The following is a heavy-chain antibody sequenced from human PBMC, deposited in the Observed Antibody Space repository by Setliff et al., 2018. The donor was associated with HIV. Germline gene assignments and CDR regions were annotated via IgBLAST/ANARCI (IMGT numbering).Heavy chain of an antibody. CDR2: IYYTGNT. V-gene: IGHV4-39*07. Sequence: SETLSLTCTVSGGSVGSSSYYWAWIRQPPGKGLEWIGSIYYTGNTKYNPSLESRVTFSIDTSENQFSLRLASVTVADTAIYYCARDDSIVLVPAIMRGDGFDFWGQGRMVTVSS. CDR1: GGSVGSSSYY. CDR3: ARDDSIVLVPAIMRGDGFDF. D-gene: IGHD2-2*01. J-gene: IGHJ3*01.